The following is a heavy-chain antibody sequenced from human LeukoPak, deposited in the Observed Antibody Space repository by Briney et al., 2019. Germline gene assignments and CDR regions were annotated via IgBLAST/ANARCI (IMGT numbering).Heavy chain of an antibody. CDR3: AKEGSSGFYFFDY. D-gene: IGHD3-22*01. CDR1: GFTFSSYA. J-gene: IGHJ4*02. CDR2: ISGSGGST. Sequence: PGGSLRLSCAASGFTFSSYAMSWVRQAPGKGLEWGSVISGSGGSTYYADSVKGRFTISRDNSKNTLYLQMNSLRAEDTAVYYCAKEGSSGFYFFDYWGQGTLVTVSS. V-gene: IGHV3-23*01.